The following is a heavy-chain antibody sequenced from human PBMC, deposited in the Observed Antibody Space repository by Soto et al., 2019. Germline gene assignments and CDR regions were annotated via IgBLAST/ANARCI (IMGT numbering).Heavy chain of an antibody. V-gene: IGHV1-2*02. CDR3: YYRARSLKRADAFDI. D-gene: IGHD3-10*01. J-gene: IGHJ3*02. CDR1: GYTFTDYY. CDR2: INPNSGAT. Sequence: ASVKVSCKASGYTFTDYYIHWVRQAPGQGLEWMGWINPNSGATNYAQKFQGRITMTRDTSITTAYMEMSRLRSDDTADTAIYYRARSLKRADAFDIWGRGTMVTV.